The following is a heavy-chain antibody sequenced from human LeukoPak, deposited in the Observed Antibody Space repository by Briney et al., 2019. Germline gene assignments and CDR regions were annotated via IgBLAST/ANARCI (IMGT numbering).Heavy chain of an antibody. Sequence: GGSLRLSCAASGFTFSSYAMSWVRQAPGKGLEWVSAISGSGGSTYYADSVKGRFTISRDNSKNTLYLQMNSLRAEDTAVYYCARDGEYSYGYGFDYWGQGTLVTVSS. J-gene: IGHJ4*02. CDR3: ARDGEYSYGYGFDY. D-gene: IGHD5-18*01. CDR1: GFTFSSYA. V-gene: IGHV3-23*01. CDR2: ISGSGGST.